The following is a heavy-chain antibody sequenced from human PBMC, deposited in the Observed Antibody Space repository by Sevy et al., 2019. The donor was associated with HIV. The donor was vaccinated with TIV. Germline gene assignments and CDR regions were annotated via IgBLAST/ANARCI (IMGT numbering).Heavy chain of an antibody. CDR2: IYDNGGT. J-gene: IGHJ3*02. D-gene: IGHD5-18*01. CDR3: ARGYRFGYDAFDI. Sequence: SETLSLTCTVSGGSISSYYWTWIRQPPGKGLEWIGYIYDNGGTNYNPSLKSRVSVSADTSKNQFSLKLSAVTAADTAVYYCARGYRFGYDAFDIWGQGTVDTVSS. V-gene: IGHV4-59*01. CDR1: GGSISSYY.